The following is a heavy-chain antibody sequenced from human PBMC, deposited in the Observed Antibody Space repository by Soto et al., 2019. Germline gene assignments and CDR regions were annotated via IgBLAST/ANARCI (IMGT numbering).Heavy chain of an antibody. Sequence: ASVKVSCKTSGYAFTNFGITWVRQAPGQGLEWMGWISTDKGDTKYAQKFQGRVTMTTDTSTRTAYMDLRSLRSDDTAVYYCATRSPAFDYWGQGTLVTVSS. J-gene: IGHJ4*02. CDR2: ISTDKGDT. V-gene: IGHV1-18*01. CDR1: GYAFTNFG. CDR3: ATRSPAFDY.